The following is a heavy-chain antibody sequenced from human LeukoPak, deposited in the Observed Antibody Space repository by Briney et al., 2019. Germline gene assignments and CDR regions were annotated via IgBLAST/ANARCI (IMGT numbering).Heavy chain of an antibody. D-gene: IGHD2/OR15-2a*01. V-gene: IGHV1-18*01. CDR2: ISAYNGNT. Sequence: GASVKVSCKASGHTFTSYGISWVRQAPGQGLEWMGWISAYNGNTNYAQKLQGRVTMTTDTSTSTAYMELRSLRSDDTAVYYCARDFLHQPPLHFDYWGQGTLVTVSS. CDR3: ARDFLHQPPLHFDY. CDR1: GHTFTSYG. J-gene: IGHJ4*02.